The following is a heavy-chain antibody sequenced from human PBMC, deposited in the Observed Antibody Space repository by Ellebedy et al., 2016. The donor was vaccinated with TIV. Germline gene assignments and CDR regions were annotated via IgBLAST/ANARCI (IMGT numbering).Heavy chain of an antibody. Sequence: GESLKISCAASGFTFSSFVMSWVRQAPGKGLEWVSAISGSGGSTYYADSVKGRCTISRDISRNTLYLQMNSLRAADTAVYYCAKDLYGDYVVDYWGQGTLVTVSS. V-gene: IGHV3-23*01. CDR1: GFTFSSFV. D-gene: IGHD4-17*01. CDR3: AKDLYGDYVVDY. CDR2: ISGSGGST. J-gene: IGHJ4*02.